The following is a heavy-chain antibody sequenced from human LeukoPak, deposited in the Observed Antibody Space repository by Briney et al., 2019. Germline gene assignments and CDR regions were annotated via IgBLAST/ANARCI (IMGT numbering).Heavy chain of an antibody. Sequence: GGSLRLSCAASGFSFSSYWMHWVRQAPGKGLVWVSRINIDGSTTTCADSVKGRFTISRDNAKNTLSLQMNSLRAEDTAVYYCISDHTGHDDYWGQGTLVTVSS. CDR2: INIDGSTT. V-gene: IGHV3-74*01. CDR1: GFSFSSYW. J-gene: IGHJ4*02. D-gene: IGHD1-1*01. CDR3: ISDHTGHDDY.